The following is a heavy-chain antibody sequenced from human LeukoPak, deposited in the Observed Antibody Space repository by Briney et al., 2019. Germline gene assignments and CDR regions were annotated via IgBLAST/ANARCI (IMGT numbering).Heavy chain of an antibody. CDR1: GYTFTSYG. Sequence: ASVKVSCKASGYTFTSYGISWVRQAPGQGLEWMGWISAYNGNTSYAQKLQGRVTMTTDTSTSTAYMELRSLRSDDTAAYYCARGPISLWFGDLFIYWGQGTLVTVSS. CDR3: ARGPISLWFGDLFIY. D-gene: IGHD3-10*01. CDR2: ISAYNGNT. J-gene: IGHJ4*02. V-gene: IGHV1-18*04.